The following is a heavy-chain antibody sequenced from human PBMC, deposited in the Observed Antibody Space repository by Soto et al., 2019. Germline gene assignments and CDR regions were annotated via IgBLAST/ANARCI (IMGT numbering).Heavy chain of an antibody. CDR3: ARIIVYGDPVRGYYYYGMDV. CDR1: GFSLSTSGMC. J-gene: IGHJ6*02. CDR2: IDWDDDK. D-gene: IGHD4-17*01. Sequence: SGPTLVNPTQALTLTCTFSGFSLSTSGMCVSWIRQPPGKALEWLARIDWDDDKYYSTSLKTRLTISKDTSKNQVVLTMTNMDPVDTATYYCARIIVYGDPVRGYYYYGMDVWGQGTTVTVSS. V-gene: IGHV2-70*11.